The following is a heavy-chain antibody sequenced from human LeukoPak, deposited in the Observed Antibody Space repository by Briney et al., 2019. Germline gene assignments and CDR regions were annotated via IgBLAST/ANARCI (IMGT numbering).Heavy chain of an antibody. CDR3: ARHIILEGYFDY. V-gene: IGHV5-51*01. J-gene: IGHJ4*02. D-gene: IGHD1-14*01. CDR1: GYSFTSSW. CDR2: IYPGDSDT. Sequence: GESLKISCKGPGYSFTSSWIGWVRQMPGKGLEWVGIIYPGDSDTRYSPSFQGQVTISADKSISTAYLQWNSLKASDTAMYYCARHIILEGYFDYWGQGTLVTVSS.